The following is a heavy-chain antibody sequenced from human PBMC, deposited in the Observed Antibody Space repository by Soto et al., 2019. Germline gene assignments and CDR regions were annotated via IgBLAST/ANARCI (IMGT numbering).Heavy chain of an antibody. Sequence: EMLLVESGGGLAQPGRSLRLSCAASGFNINYYAMHWVRQAPGKGLEWVSGISWNSDVIGYADSVKGRFTISRDNAKNSLYQQMNSLRAEDTALYYCAKDSQFYYMDVWGQGTTVTVS. CDR3: AKDSQFYYMDV. CDR1: GFNINYYA. CDR2: ISWNSDVI. V-gene: IGHV3-9*01. J-gene: IGHJ6*03.